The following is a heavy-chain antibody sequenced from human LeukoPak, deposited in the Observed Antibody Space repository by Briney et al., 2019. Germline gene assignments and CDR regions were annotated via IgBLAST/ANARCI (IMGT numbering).Heavy chain of an antibody. Sequence: SETLSLTCSVSGGSISSGGHYWCWIRQHPGKGLEWIGYIYNTGTTYYNSSLKSRLTISVDTSENQFSLKLSSVTAADTAVYYCARGRGYYYYYGMDVWGQGTTVTVSS. J-gene: IGHJ6*02. CDR2: IYNTGTT. V-gene: IGHV4-31*03. CDR1: GGSISSGGHY. CDR3: ARGRGYYYYYGMDV.